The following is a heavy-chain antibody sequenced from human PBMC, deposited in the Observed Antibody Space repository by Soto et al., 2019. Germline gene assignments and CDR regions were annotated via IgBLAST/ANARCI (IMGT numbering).Heavy chain of an antibody. J-gene: IGHJ4*02. CDR1: GCTCSFCA. Sequence: GGSLRLSCAASGCTCSFCAMNWVRQAPGKGLEWVSSISSSSTYIYYADSVKGRFTISRDNAKNSLYLQMNSLRAEDTAVYYCARPLHYYDGSGYSAYWGQGTLVTVSS. V-gene: IGHV3-21*01. D-gene: IGHD3-22*01. CDR2: ISSSSTYI. CDR3: ARPLHYYDGSGYSAY.